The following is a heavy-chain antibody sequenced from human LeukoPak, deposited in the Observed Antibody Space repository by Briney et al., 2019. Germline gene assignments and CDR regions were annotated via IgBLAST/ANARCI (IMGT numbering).Heavy chain of an antibody. CDR3: ARDTVVPAAMLNVDY. D-gene: IGHD2-2*01. J-gene: IGHJ4*02. CDR1: GYTFTSYG. V-gene: IGHV1-18*01. Sequence: ASVKVSCKASGYTFTSYGITWVRQAPGQGLEWMGRISAYNGNTNYAQKLQGRVTMTTDTSTSTAYMELRSLRSDDTAVYYCARDTVVPAAMLNVDYWGQGTLVTVSS. CDR2: ISAYNGNT.